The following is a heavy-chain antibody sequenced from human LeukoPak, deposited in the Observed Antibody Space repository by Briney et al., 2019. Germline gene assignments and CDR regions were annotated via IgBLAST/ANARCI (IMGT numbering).Heavy chain of an antibody. D-gene: IGHD3-10*01. Sequence: GASVKVSCKASGYTVTSYGISWVRQAPGQGLEWMGWISAYNGNTNYAQKLQGRVTMTTDTSTSTAYMELRSLRSDDTAVYYCARILWSDYYYYMDVWGKGTTVTVSS. J-gene: IGHJ6*03. CDR1: GYTVTSYG. CDR2: ISAYNGNT. V-gene: IGHV1-18*01. CDR3: ARILWSDYYYYMDV.